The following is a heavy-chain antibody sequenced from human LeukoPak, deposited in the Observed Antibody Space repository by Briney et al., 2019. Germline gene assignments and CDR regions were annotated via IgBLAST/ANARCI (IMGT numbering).Heavy chain of an antibody. CDR1: GFTVSSNY. V-gene: IGHV3-53*01. D-gene: IGHD1-7*01. Sequence: GGSLRLSCAASGFTVSSNYMSWVRQAPGKGLEWVSVIYSGGSTYYADSVKGRFTISRDNSKNTLYLQMNSLRAEDTAVYYCARGWCNWNFLESWGQGTLVTVSS. CDR2: IYSGGST. J-gene: IGHJ4*02. CDR3: ARGWCNWNFLES.